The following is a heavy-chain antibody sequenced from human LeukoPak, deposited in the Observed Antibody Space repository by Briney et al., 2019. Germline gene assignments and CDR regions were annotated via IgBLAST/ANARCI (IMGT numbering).Heavy chain of an antibody. CDR2: MSPKSGNT. D-gene: IGHD2-8*01. J-gene: IGHJ4*02. CDR3: TREKDCAHGICYED. Sequence: GASVKVSCKASGHTFTSHDINWVRQATGLGLEWLGWMSPKSGNTGYAQKFQGRVTMTRDTSISTAYMELSSLRFDDTAVYFCTREKDCAHGICYEDWGQGTLVTVSS. V-gene: IGHV1-8*01. CDR1: GHTFTSHD.